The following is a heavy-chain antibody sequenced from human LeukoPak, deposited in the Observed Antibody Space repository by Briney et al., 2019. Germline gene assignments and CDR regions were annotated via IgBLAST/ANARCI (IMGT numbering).Heavy chain of an antibody. Sequence: GGSLRLSCAASGFTFGSYEMNWVRQAPGKGLEWVSYIGTITSTTYYADSVKGRFTVSRDDAKSSLYLQMSSLRVEDTAVYYCARDHNYAFDNWGQGTLVSVSS. J-gene: IGHJ4*02. D-gene: IGHD1-1*01. CDR3: ARDHNYAFDN. CDR2: IGTITSTT. V-gene: IGHV3-48*03. CDR1: GFTFGSYE.